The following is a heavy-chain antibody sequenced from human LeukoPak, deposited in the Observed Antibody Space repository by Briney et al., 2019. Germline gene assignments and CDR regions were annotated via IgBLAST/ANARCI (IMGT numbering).Heavy chain of an antibody. J-gene: IGHJ3*02. D-gene: IGHD3-22*01. CDR1: RYTVTGYY. CDR3: AREQKTMIADAFDI. CDR2: INPNSGGT. Sequence: SVKVSCKASRYTVTGYYMHWVRQAPGQPREWMGWINPNSGGTNYAQKFQGRVTMTSDTSISTAYMELSRLRSDDRAVYYCAREQKTMIADAFDIWGQGTMVTVSS. V-gene: IGHV1-2*02.